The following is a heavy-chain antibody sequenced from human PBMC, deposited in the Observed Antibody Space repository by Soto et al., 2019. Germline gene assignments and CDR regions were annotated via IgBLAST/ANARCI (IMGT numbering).Heavy chain of an antibody. CDR2: IYYSGST. CDR1: GGSISSYY. Sequence: SETLSLTCTVSGGSISSYYWSWIRQPPGKGLEWIGYIYYSGSTNYNPSLKSRVTISVDTSKNQFSLKLSSVTAADTAVYYCARRTIDPGDSYYMDVWGKGTTVTVSS. D-gene: IGHD1-1*01. CDR3: ARRTIDPGDSYYMDV. J-gene: IGHJ6*03. V-gene: IGHV4-59*01.